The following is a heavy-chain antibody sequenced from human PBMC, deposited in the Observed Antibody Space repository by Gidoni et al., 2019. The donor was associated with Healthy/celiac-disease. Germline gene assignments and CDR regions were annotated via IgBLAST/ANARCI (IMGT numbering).Heavy chain of an antibody. V-gene: IGHV3-30-3*01. CDR1: GFTFSSYA. CDR2: ISYDGSNK. CDR3: ARGKQWLVRVSADY. Sequence: QVQLVESGGGVVQPGRSLRLSCAASGFTFSSYAMHWVRQAPGKGLEWVAVISYDGSNKYYADSVKGRFTISRDNSKNTLYLQMNSLRAEDTAVYYCARGKQWLVRVSADYWGQGTLVTVSS. J-gene: IGHJ4*02. D-gene: IGHD6-19*01.